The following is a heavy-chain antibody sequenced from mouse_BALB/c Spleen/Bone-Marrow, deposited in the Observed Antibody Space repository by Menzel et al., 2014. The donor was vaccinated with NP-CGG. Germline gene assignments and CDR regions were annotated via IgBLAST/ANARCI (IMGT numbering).Heavy chain of an antibody. D-gene: IGHD2-2*01. CDR3: AREVYGSWFAY. V-gene: IGHV1-4*01. Sequence: LKESGAELARPGASVKMSCKASGYTFTYYMMYWVKQRPGQGLEWIGYINPNSDYTNYNQKFKDKATLTADKSSSTAYMQLSSLTSEDSAVYYCAREVYGSWFAYWGQGTLVTVSA. J-gene: IGHJ3*01. CDR2: INPNSDYT. CDR1: GYTFTYYM.